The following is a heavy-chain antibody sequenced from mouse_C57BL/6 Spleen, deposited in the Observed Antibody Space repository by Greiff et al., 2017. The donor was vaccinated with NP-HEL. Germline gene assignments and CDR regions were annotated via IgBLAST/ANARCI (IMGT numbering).Heavy chain of an antibody. J-gene: IGHJ4*01. Sequence: QVQPQQPGAELVRPGSSVKLSCKASGYTFTSYWMDWVKQRPGQGLEWIGNIYPSDSETHYNQKFKDKATLTVDKSSSTAYMQLSSLTSEDSAVYYCARRRDYDDAMDYWGQGTSVTVSS. CDR3: ARRRDYDDAMDY. D-gene: IGHD2-4*01. CDR2: IYPSDSET. V-gene: IGHV1-61*01. CDR1: GYTFTSYW.